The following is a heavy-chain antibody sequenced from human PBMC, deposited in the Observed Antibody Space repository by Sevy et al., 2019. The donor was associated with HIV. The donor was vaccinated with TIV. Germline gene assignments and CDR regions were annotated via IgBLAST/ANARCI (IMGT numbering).Heavy chain of an antibody. Sequence: GESLKISCAASGFTFSIYAMSWVRQAPGKGLEWVSVISITGGSTYYADSVKGRFTISRDNSNNTLYMQMNNLRAEDTAVYYCAKDRVSGTYYTGDFDYWGQGTLVTVSS. J-gene: IGHJ4*02. D-gene: IGHD3-10*01. CDR2: ISITGGST. CDR1: GFTFSIYA. V-gene: IGHV3-23*01. CDR3: AKDRVSGTYYTGDFDY.